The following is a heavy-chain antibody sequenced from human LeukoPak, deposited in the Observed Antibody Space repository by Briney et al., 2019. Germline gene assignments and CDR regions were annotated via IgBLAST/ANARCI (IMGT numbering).Heavy chain of an antibody. CDR2: ISNNGGYT. D-gene: IGHD2-15*01. Sequence: GGSLRLSCAASGFTFSSSAMSWVRQAPGKGLEWVSAISNNGGYTYYADSVQGRFTISRDNSKSTVCLQMNSLRAEDTAVYYCAKQLGYCSDGSCYFPYWGQGTLVTVSS. CDR1: GFTFSSSA. CDR3: AKQLGYCSDGSCYFPY. V-gene: IGHV3-23*01. J-gene: IGHJ4*02.